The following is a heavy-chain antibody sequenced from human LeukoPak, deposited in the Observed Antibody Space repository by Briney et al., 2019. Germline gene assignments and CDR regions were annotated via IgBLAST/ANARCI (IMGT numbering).Heavy chain of an antibody. J-gene: IGHJ3*02. CDR2: INPSGGST. Sequence: ASVKVSCKASGGTFSSYAISWVRQAPGQGLEWMGIINPSGGSTSYAQKFQGRVTMTRDMSTSTVYMELSSLRSEDTAVYYCARRAFDIWGQGTMVTVSS. CDR1: GGTFSSYA. V-gene: IGHV1-46*01. CDR3: ARRAFDI.